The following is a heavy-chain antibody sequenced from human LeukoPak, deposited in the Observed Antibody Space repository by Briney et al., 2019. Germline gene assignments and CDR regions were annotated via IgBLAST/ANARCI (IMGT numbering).Heavy chain of an antibody. CDR1: GFTFSTYA. Sequence: GGSLRLSCAASGFTFSTYAMHWVRQAPGKGLEYVSGIKSNGGSTYYAKSVKGRFTISRDNSKNTLYLQIGILRAEDMAVYYWSRGGGTCYGDCYYCYYMDVWGKGTTVTVSS. J-gene: IGHJ6*03. D-gene: IGHD4/OR15-4a*01. CDR3: SRGGGTCYGDCYYCYYMDV. CDR2: IKSNGGST. V-gene: IGHV3-64*01.